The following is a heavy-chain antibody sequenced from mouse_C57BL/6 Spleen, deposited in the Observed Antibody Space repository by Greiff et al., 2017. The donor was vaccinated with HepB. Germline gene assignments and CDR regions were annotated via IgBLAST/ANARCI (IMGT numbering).Heavy chain of an antibody. J-gene: IGHJ2*01. CDR3: ARSPLLRYPDY. D-gene: IGHD1-1*01. Sequence: EVKVVESGGGLVKPGGSLKLSCAASGFTFSSYAMSWVRQTPEKRLEWVATISDGGSYTYYPDNVKGRFTISRDNAKNNLYLQMSHLKSEDTAMYYCARSPLLRYPDYWGQGTTLTVSS. CDR2: ISDGGSYT. V-gene: IGHV5-4*03. CDR1: GFTFSSYA.